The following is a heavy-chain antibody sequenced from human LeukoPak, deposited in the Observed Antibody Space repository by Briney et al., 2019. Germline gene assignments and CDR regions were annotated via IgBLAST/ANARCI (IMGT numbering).Heavy chain of an antibody. J-gene: IGHJ4*02. V-gene: IGHV3-21*01. D-gene: IGHD4-17*01. Sequence: PGGSLRLSCAAPGFTFSNYNMNWVRQAPGKGLEWISSITSTSSYKFYADSVKGRFTISRDNAKNSLYLQMNSLRVEDTAVYYCAKAGVTTVTTIDYWGQGTLVTVSS. CDR3: AKAGVTTVTTIDY. CDR1: GFTFSNYN. CDR2: ITSTSSYK.